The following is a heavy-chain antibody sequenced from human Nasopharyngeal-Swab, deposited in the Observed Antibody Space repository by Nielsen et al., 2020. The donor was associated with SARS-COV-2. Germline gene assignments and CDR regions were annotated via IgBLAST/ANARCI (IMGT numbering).Heavy chain of an antibody. CDR1: GFIFSGSA. CDR3: TTDYYFDY. V-gene: IGHV3-73*01. CDR2: IGDKDHNYAT. J-gene: IGHJ4*02. Sequence: GESLKISYAASGFIFSGSAMHWVRQASGKGLEWVGRIGDKDHNYATTYGAAVKGRFTIPRDDSKNTAFLQMDSLKTEDTALYYCTTDYYFDYWGQGTLVTVSS.